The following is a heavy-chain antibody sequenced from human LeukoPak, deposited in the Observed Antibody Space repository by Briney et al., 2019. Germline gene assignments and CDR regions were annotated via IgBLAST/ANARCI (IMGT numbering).Heavy chain of an antibody. CDR3: AKAYSHGDYVRVWYFDY. CDR1: GFTFSSYA. J-gene: IGHJ4*02. D-gene: IGHD4-17*01. Sequence: GGSLRLSCAASGFTFSSYAMSWVRQAPGKGLEWVSAISGSGGSTYYADSVKGRFTISRDSSKNTLYLQMNSLRAEDTAVYYCAKAYSHGDYVRVWYFDYWGQGTLVTVSS. V-gene: IGHV3-23*01. CDR2: ISGSGGST.